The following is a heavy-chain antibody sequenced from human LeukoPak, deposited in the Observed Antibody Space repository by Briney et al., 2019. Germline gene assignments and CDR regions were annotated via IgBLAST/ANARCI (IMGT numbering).Heavy chain of an antibody. CDR1: GFTFSSYA. J-gene: IGHJ4*02. CDR3: AKDLGYCSGGSCNGDY. Sequence: GGSLRLSGAASGFTFSSYAMSWVRQAPGKGLEWVSAISGSGGSTYYADSVKGRFTISGDNSKNTLYLQMNSLRAEDTAVYYCAKDLGYCSGGSCNGDYWGQGTLVTVSS. CDR2: ISGSGGST. D-gene: IGHD2-15*01. V-gene: IGHV3-23*01.